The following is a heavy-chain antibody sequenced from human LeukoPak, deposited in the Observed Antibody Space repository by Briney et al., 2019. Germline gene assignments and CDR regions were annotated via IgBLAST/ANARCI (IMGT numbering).Heavy chain of an antibody. D-gene: IGHD6-19*01. CDR3: ARDGAVAGGVVVVNWFDP. Sequence: ASVKVSCKASGYTFTSYDINWVRQATGQGLEWMGWMNPNSGNTGYAQKFQGRVTMTRNTSISTAYMELSSLRSEDTAVYYCARDGAVAGGVVVVNWFDPWGQGTLVTVSS. V-gene: IGHV1-8*01. J-gene: IGHJ5*02. CDR2: MNPNSGNT. CDR1: GYTFTSYD.